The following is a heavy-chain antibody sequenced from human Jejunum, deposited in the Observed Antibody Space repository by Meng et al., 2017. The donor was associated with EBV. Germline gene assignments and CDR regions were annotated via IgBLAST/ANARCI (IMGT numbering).Heavy chain of an antibody. CDR1: SATFSISA. V-gene: IGHV3-23*01. Sequence: QLWELGGRLFMCGRLLSSSFAAFSATFSISAMSCVRQDPGKGLGWFSSIGGSVGATYYADSVKGRFTISRDYSKSTLYLQMNSLRAEDTAVYYCAKLTRAWGQGTLVTVSS. J-gene: IGHJ5*02. D-gene: IGHD1/OR15-1a*01. CDR3: AKLTRA. CDR2: IGGSVGAT.